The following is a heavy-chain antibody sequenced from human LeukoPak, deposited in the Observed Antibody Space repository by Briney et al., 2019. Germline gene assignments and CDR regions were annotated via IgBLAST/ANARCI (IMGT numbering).Heavy chain of an antibody. CDR1: GFTFSSYA. D-gene: IGHD6-13*01. CDR2: ISGSGDST. CDR3: AKDFGVAAAGTTYDY. V-gene: IGHV3-23*01. Sequence: GGSLRLSCAASGFTFSSYAMSWVRQAPGKGLEWVSAISGSGDSTYYADSVKGRFTISRDSPKNTLYLQMNSLRAEDTAVYYCAKDFGVAAAGTTYDYWGQGTLVTVSS. J-gene: IGHJ4*02.